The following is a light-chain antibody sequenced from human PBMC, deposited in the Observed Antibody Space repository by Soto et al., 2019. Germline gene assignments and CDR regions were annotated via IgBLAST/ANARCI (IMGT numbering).Light chain of an antibody. V-gene: IGKV1-5*03. CDR1: QTISSW. Sequence: DIQMTQSPSTLSGSVGDRVTITCRASQTISSWLAWYQQKPGKAPKLLIYKASTLKSGVPSRFSGSGSGTEFPRPISSLQPDDFATYYCQHYKSYSEAFGQGNKVELK. CDR2: KAS. CDR3: QHYKSYSEA. J-gene: IGKJ1*01.